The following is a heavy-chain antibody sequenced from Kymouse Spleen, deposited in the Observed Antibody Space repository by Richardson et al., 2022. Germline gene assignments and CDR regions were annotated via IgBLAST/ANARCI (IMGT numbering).Heavy chain of an antibody. CDR1: GGSFSGYY. CDR3: ASEYGSGSYNYYYGMDV. Sequence: QVQLQQWGAGLLKPSETLSLTCAVYGGSFSGYYWSWIRQPPGKGLEWIGEINHSGSTNYNPSLKSRVTISVDTSKNQFSLKLSSVTAADTAVYYCASEYGSGSYNYYYGMDVWGQGTTVTVSS. J-gene: IGHJ6*02. D-gene: IGHD3-10*01. CDR2: INHSGST. V-gene: IGHV4-34*01.